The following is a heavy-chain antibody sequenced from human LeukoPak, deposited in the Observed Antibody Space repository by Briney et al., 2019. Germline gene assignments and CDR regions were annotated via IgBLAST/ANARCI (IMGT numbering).Heavy chain of an antibody. J-gene: IGHJ5*02. Sequence: GGSLRLSCAASGFTFSSYAMSWVRQAPGKGLEWVSYISSSGSTIYYADSVKGRFTISRDNAKNSLYLQMNSLRAEDTAVYYCARDRRGYSYWFDPWGQGTLVTVSS. D-gene: IGHD6-13*01. CDR2: ISSSGSTI. CDR3: ARDRRGYSYWFDP. CDR1: GFTFSSYA. V-gene: IGHV3-48*04.